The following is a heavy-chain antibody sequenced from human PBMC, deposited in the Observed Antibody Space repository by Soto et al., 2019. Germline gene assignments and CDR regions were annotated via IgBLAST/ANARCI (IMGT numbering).Heavy chain of an antibody. CDR3: AKDWQSRHVEWLLPAFDAFDI. J-gene: IGHJ3*02. CDR2: ISYDGNNK. D-gene: IGHD3-3*01. Sequence: QVQLVESGGGVVQPGRSLRLSCAASGFTFSNFAMHWVRQAPGKGLEWVAVISYDGNNKYYADSVKGRFTISRDNSKNVVYLQVNSLRAEDTAVYYCAKDWQSRHVEWLLPAFDAFDIWGQGTMVTVSS. V-gene: IGHV3-30*18. CDR1: GFTFSNFA.